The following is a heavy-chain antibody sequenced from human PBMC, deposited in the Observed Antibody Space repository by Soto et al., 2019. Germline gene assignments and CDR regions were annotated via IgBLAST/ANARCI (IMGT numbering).Heavy chain of an antibody. Sequence: GGSLRLSCAASGFTFSSYSMNWVRQAPGKGLEWVSSISSSSSYIYYADSVKGRFTISRDNAKNSLYLKMNSLRAEDTAVYYCARGSRSWYGDYSHYDYYGMDVWGQGTTVTVSS. D-gene: IGHD6-13*01. V-gene: IGHV3-21*01. CDR1: GFTFSSYS. CDR2: ISSSSSYI. CDR3: ARGSRSWYGDYSHYDYYGMDV. J-gene: IGHJ6*02.